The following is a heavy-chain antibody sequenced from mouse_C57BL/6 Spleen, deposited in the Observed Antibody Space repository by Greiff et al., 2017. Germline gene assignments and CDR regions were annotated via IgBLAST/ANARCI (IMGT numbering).Heavy chain of an antibody. CDR2: IWSGGST. CDR3: ARKLTGYAMDY. CDR1: GFSLTSYG. V-gene: IGHV2-2*01. Sequence: QVQLQQSGPGLVQPSQSLSITCTVSGFSLTSYGVHWVRQSPGKGLEWLGVIWSGGSTYYNAAFISRLSISKDNSKSQVFFKMNSLQADDTAIYYCARKLTGYAMDYWGQGTSVTVSS. D-gene: IGHD4-1*01. J-gene: IGHJ4*01.